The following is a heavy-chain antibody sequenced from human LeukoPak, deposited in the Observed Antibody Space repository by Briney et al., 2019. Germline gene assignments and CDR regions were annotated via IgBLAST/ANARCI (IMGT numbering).Heavy chain of an antibody. CDR3: AKVRGGYYGSGSYEGVDD. CDR2: LSYDGSRK. J-gene: IGHJ4*02. D-gene: IGHD3-10*01. CDR1: GFTFNQYT. Sequence: GGSLTLSCTASGFTFNQYTMNWVRQAPGKGLEWLAILSYDGSRKNYADSVKGRLTISRDNSKNTLYLQLNSLRGDDTAVYYCAKVRGGYYGSGSYEGVDDWGQGTLVTVSS. V-gene: IGHV3-30*18.